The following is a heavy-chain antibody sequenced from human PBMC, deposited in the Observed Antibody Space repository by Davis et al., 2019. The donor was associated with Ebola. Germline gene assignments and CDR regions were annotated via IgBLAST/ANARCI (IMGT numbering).Heavy chain of an antibody. CDR1: GFTFSNFG. CDR3: ARDKRDCSGGSCYADAFDI. D-gene: IGHD2-15*01. CDR2: IRYFGINT. Sequence: PGGSLRLSCAGSGFTFSNFGMHWVRQTPGKGLEWVAFIRYFGINTDYADSVKGRFNISRDNSKNTLYLEMTSLRAEDTAMYYCARDKRDCSGGSCYADAFDIWGQGTMVTVSS. V-gene: IGHV3-30*02. J-gene: IGHJ3*02.